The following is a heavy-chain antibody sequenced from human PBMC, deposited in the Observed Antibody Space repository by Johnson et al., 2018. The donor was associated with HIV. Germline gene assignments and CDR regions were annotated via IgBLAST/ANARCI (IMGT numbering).Heavy chain of an antibody. CDR2: IAYDGSNK. Sequence: VQLVESGGGEVQPGRSLRLSCAASGFTFSGYGMHWVRQAPGKGLEWVAVIAYDGSNKYYAEAVKGRCPISRDNSKNTMYLQMNSLRPEDTAVYYCANLGDYGGNNGFDIWGQGTMVTVSS. V-gene: IGHV3-30*18. J-gene: IGHJ3*02. CDR1: GFTFSGYG. CDR3: ANLGDYGGNNGFDI. D-gene: IGHD4-23*01.